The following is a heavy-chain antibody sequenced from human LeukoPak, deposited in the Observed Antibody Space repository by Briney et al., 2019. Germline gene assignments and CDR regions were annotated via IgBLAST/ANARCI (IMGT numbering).Heavy chain of an antibody. J-gene: IGHJ4*02. CDR3: ARERRPTYYDFWSGYYI. CDR1: GGSISSSSYY. V-gene: IGHV4-39*02. Sequence: PSETLSLTCTVSGGSISSSSYYWGWIRQPPGKGLEWIGSIYYSGSTYYNPSLKSRVTISVDTSKNQFSLKLSSVTAADTAVYYCARERRPTYYDFWSGYYIWGQGTLVTVSS. D-gene: IGHD3-3*01. CDR2: IYYSGST.